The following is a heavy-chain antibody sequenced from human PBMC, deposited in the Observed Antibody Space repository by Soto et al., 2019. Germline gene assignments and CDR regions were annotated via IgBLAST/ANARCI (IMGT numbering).Heavy chain of an antibody. D-gene: IGHD2-15*01. CDR1: GFTFSGYA. CDR3: GKMRYCSGGSCYGEFDY. V-gene: IGHV3-23*01. CDR2: ISGSGGST. J-gene: IGHJ4*02. Sequence: LRLSCAASGFTFSGYAMSWVRQAPGKGLEWVSAISGSGGSTYYADSVKGRFTISRDNSKNTLYLQMNSLRAEDTAVYYCGKMRYCSGGSCYGEFDYWGQGTLVTVSS.